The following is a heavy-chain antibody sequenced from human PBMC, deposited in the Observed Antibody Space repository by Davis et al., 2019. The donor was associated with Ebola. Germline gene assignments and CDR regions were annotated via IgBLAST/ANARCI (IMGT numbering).Heavy chain of an antibody. J-gene: IGHJ5*01. Sequence: SETLSLTCTVSGGSIRSSSHYWGWIRQPPGKGLEWMGSIFRTGATSYNPSLKSRVTISVDTSKNHFSLNLSSVTAADTAVYYCARGARYSSGWFDYWGQGALVTVSS. V-gene: IGHV4-39*02. CDR2: IFRTGAT. D-gene: IGHD6-19*01. CDR1: GGSIRSSSHY. CDR3: ARGARYSSGWFDY.